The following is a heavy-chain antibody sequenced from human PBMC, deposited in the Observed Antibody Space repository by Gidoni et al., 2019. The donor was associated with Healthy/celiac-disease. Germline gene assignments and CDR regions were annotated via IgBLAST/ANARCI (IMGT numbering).Heavy chain of an antibody. CDR2: INSDGSST. Sequence: EVQLVESGGGLVQPGGSLRLSCAASGFTFSSYWMHWVRQAPGKGLVWVSRINSDGSSTSYADSVKGRFTISRDNAKNTLYLQMNSLRAEDTAVYYCAREECSGGSCYLGAGAFDIWGQGTMVTVSS. CDR1: GFTFSSYW. D-gene: IGHD2-15*01. J-gene: IGHJ3*02. CDR3: AREECSGGSCYLGAGAFDI. V-gene: IGHV3-74*01.